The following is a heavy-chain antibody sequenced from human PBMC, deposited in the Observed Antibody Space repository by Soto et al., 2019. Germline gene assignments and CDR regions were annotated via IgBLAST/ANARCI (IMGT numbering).Heavy chain of an antibody. CDR2: IGTSGSTI. CDR3: ARDYDFWSGYYTGICDY. D-gene: IGHD3-3*01. J-gene: IGHJ4*02. Sequence: EVQLVESGGGLVQPGESLRLSCAASGFTFSGFSMNWVRQAPGEGLEWVSYIGTSGSTIYYADSVKGRFTISRDNAKTSLYLQMNSLRDEDTAVYYCARDYDFWSGYYTGICDYWGQGTLVTVSS. V-gene: IGHV3-48*02. CDR1: GFTFSGFS.